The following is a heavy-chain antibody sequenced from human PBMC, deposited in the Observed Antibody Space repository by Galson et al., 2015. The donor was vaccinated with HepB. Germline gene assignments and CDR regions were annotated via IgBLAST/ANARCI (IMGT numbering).Heavy chain of an antibody. CDR2: INHSGST. CDR3: ARGGDYYDSSGYRRKFDY. CDR1: GGSFSGYY. V-gene: IGHV4-34*01. D-gene: IGHD3-22*01. J-gene: IGHJ4*02. Sequence: ETLSLTCAVYGGSFSGYYWSWIRQPPGKGLEWIGEINHSGSTNYNPSLKSRVTISVDTSKNQFSLKLSSVTAADTAVYYCARGGDYYDSSGYRRKFDYWGQGTLVTVSS.